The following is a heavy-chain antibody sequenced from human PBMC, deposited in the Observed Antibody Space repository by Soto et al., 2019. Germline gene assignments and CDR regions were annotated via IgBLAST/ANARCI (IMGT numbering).Heavy chain of an antibody. D-gene: IGHD2-2*02. J-gene: IGHJ4*02. V-gene: IGHV5-51*01. Sequence: GESLKISCKGSGYSLTSYWIGWMRQTPGKGLEWMGMIYLGDSNTRYSPSFEGQVTISADKSTTTAYLQWSSLEASDSAMYYCARQSYCSSTSCYTVDSWGQGTLVTVS. CDR3: ARQSYCSSTSCYTVDS. CDR1: GYSLTSYW. CDR2: IYLGDSNT.